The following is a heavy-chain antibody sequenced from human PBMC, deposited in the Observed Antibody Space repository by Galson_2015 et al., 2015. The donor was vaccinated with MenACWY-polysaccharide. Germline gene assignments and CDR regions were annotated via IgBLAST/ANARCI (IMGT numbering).Heavy chain of an antibody. V-gene: IGHV4-38-2*01. Sequence: ETLSLPCAVSGYSISSGYYWGWLRQPPGKGLEWIGSIYHSGSTYYNPSLKSRVTIAVDTSKNQFSLKLSSVTAADTAVYYCARVEKYSGSFYILYWGQGTLVTVSS. CDR1: GYSISSGYY. CDR3: ARVEKYSGSFYILY. J-gene: IGHJ4*02. CDR2: IYHSGST. D-gene: IGHD1-26*01.